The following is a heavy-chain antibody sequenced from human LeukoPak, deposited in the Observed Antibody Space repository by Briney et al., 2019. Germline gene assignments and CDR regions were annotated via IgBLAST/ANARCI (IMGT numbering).Heavy chain of an antibody. Sequence: SETLSLTCTVSGGSISSYYWSWIRQPPGKGLEWIGYIYYSGSTNYNPSLKSRVTISVDTSKNQFSLKLSSVTAADTAVYYCARGHPSDYWGQGTLVTVSS. V-gene: IGHV4-59*01. CDR3: ARGHPSDY. CDR1: GGSISSYY. CDR2: IYYSGST. J-gene: IGHJ4*02.